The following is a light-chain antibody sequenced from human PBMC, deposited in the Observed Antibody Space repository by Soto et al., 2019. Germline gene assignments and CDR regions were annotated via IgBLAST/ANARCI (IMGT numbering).Light chain of an antibody. CDR3: QQYGSSPLT. Sequence: IVLTQSPGTLSLSPGERATLSCRASESVSDNYLAWYQQRSGQAPRLVIYGASSRASAVPDRFSGSGSGADFTLTFSRLEPEDFAVYYCQQYGSSPLTFGGGTKVEIK. V-gene: IGKV3-20*01. CDR1: ESVSDNY. CDR2: GAS. J-gene: IGKJ4*01.